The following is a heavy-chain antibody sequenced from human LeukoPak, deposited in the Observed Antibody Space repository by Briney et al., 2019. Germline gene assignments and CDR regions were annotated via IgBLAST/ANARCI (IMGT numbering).Heavy chain of an antibody. CDR2: IYSGGST. CDR1: GFTVSSNY. V-gene: IGHV3-66*01. Sequence: GGSLRLSCAASGFTVSSNYMSWVRQAPGKGLEWVSVIYSGGSTYYADSVKGRFTISRDNSKNTLYLQMNSLRAEDTAVYYCARAFGDSFPILDYWGQGTLVTVSS. D-gene: IGHD4-17*01. J-gene: IGHJ4*02. CDR3: ARAFGDSFPILDY.